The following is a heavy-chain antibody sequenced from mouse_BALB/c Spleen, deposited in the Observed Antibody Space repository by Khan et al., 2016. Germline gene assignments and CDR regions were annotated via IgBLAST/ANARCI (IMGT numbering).Heavy chain of an antibody. D-gene: IGHD1-1*01. CDR3: ARGDYYGSGY. CDR1: GYSITSDYA. V-gene: IGHV3-2*02. CDR2: ISYSGST. J-gene: IGHJ2*01. Sequence: EVQLQESGPGLVKPSQSLSLTCTVTGYSITSDYAWNWIRQFPGNKLEWMGYISYSGSTSYNPSLKSRISITRDTSKNQFFLQLNSVTTEDTATYYCARGDYYGSGYWGQGTTLTVSS.